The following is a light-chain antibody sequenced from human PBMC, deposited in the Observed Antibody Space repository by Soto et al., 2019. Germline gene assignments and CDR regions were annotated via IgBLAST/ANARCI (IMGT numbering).Light chain of an antibody. CDR1: QSLTSNF. J-gene: IGKJ5*01. Sequence: EIELAESTGTLHMSPGASGKLSYIARQSLTSNFLAWYQQQNGQAPSHLIIGASNRATGVPDRVSGGGSGTDFTLPISRLEHQDFAVYFYQQPGSAPRTFGQGTKLDIK. CDR2: GAS. V-gene: IGKV3-20*01. CDR3: QQPGSAPRT.